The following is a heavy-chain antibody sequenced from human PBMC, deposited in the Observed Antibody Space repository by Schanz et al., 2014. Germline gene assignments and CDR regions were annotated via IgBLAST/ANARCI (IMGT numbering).Heavy chain of an antibody. CDR3: ARGSFTASDWYDAFDL. D-gene: IGHD3-9*01. Sequence: QLVQSGAEVKKPGASVKVSCKASGFTLTSHFMHWLRQAPGQGLEWVGLINPAASGTTYVWGLHGRLTITRDKSTKTVYLDLSSLRPEDTAVYYCARGSFTASDWYDAFDLWGQGTLVTVSS. J-gene: IGHJ3*01. CDR2: INPAASGT. CDR1: GFTLTSHF. V-gene: IGHV1-46*04.